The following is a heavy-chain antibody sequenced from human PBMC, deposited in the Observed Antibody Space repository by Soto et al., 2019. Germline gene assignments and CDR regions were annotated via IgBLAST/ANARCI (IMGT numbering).Heavy chain of an antibody. V-gene: IGHV3-11*01. CDR2: ITTGGTAM. D-gene: IGHD1-7*01. Sequence: QMQLVESGGGLVKPGGSLRLSCAASGFIVSDYDMTWIRQAPGKGLEWVSCITTGGTAMYYTDSMKGRLTISRDNAKNSVYLQMNNLRDEDTAIYYCARHGGTFDPWGQGTLVSVSS. J-gene: IGHJ5*02. CDR1: GFIVSDYD. CDR3: ARHGGTFDP.